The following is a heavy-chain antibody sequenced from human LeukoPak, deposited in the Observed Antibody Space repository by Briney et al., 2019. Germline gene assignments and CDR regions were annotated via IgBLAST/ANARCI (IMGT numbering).Heavy chain of an antibody. V-gene: IGHV1-2*06. J-gene: IGHJ4*02. Sequence: ASVKVSCKAAGYTFTCYYMHWGRQAPGQGQEWRGRINLNSGGRNYAQEFQGRVTMIRDTSINTAYMELSRLRSDDTAVYYCARGYDYSASSRTFYYWGQGTLVTVSS. CDR1: GYTFTCYY. CDR3: ARGYDYSASSRTFYY. CDR2: INLNSGGR. D-gene: IGHD3-22*01.